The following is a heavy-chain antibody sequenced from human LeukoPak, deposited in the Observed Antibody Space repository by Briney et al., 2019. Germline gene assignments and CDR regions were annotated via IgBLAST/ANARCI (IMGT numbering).Heavy chain of an antibody. J-gene: IGHJ4*02. CDR2: IYYSGST. CDR1: GGSISSGGYY. Sequence: SETLSLTCTVSGGSISSGGYYWSWIRQHPGKGLEWIGYIYYSGSTYYNPSLKSRVTILVDTSKNQFSLKLSSVTAADTAVYYCARESDDSSGYYGGGFDYWGQGTLVTVSS. V-gene: IGHV4-31*03. D-gene: IGHD3-22*01. CDR3: ARESDDSSGYYGGGFDY.